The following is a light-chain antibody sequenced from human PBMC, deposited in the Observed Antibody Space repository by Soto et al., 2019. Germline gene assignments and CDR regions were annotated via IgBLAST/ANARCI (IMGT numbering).Light chain of an antibody. CDR1: QNIKMY. V-gene: IGKV1-39*01. CDR3: QQSYSDPRT. CDR2: AAS. J-gene: IGKJ1*01. Sequence: DIQITQAPSSLSSSLEDRVHIPCRASQNIKMYLSWYQQKPGKAPNLLITAASRRQSGVPARFSGSGSGTDYTLTITSLQPEDFAIYYCQQSYSDPRTFGQGNKVDIK.